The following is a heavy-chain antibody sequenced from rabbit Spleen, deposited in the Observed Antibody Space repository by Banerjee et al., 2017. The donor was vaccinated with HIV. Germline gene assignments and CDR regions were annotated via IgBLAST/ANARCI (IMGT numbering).Heavy chain of an antibody. CDR3: VREAGYGGYGDGNL. J-gene: IGHJ4*01. CDR2: IVPIFGVT. D-gene: IGHD6-1*01. Sequence: QEQLEESGGGLVKPGGTLTLTCKASGIDFSTYSMSWVRQAPGKGLEWIGYIVPIFGVTYYANWVNGRFTISSHNAQNTLYLQLNSLTAADTATYFCVREAGYGGYGDGNLWGQGTLVTVS. V-gene: IGHV1S43*01. CDR1: GIDFSTYS.